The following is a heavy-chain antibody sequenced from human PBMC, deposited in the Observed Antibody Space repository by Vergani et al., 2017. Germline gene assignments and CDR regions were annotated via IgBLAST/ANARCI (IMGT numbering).Heavy chain of an antibody. CDR1: GFTFSSYS. D-gene: IGHD3-3*01. CDR3: ARDTYDFRSGYYTGGAFDI. Sequence: EVQLVESGGGLVKPGGSLRLSCAASGFTFSSYSMNWVRQAPGKGLEWVSSISSSSSYIYYADSVKGRFTISRDNAKNSLYLQMNSLRAEDTAVYYCARDTYDFRSGYYTGGAFDIWGQGTMVTVSS. CDR2: ISSSSSYI. V-gene: IGHV3-21*01. J-gene: IGHJ3*02.